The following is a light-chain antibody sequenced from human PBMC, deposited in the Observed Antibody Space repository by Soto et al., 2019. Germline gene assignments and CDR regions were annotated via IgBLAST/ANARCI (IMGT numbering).Light chain of an antibody. Sequence: DIQMTQSPSAMSASVGDRVTITCRASQGISMSLAWFQQRPGKVPKRLIFAASNLESGVPSRFSDSGFGREFTLTISSLQPEDFATYYCLQHSDYPPTFGQGTNLEI. CDR3: LQHSDYPPT. V-gene: IGKV1-17*03. J-gene: IGKJ2*01. CDR2: AAS. CDR1: QGISMS.